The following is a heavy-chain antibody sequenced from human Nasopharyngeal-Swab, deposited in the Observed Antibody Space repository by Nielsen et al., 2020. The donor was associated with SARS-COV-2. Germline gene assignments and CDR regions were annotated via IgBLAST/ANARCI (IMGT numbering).Heavy chain of an antibody. CDR2: IYSNDGK. Sequence: SGPTLVKPTQTLTLTCTFSGFSLSTTGVGVGWIRQPPGKALEWLAVIYSNDGKRYSPSLGSRLTITKDTSKQQVVLIMTNMDPVDTATYYCAHSYDFWIGHYSYGMDVWGQGTTVTVSS. CDR1: GFSLSTTGVG. J-gene: IGHJ6*02. CDR3: AHSYDFWIGHYSYGMDV. V-gene: IGHV2-5*01. D-gene: IGHD3-3*01.